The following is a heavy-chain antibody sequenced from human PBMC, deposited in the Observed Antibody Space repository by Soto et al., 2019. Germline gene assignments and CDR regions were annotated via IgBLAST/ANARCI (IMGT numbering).Heavy chain of an antibody. V-gene: IGHV1-18*01. Sequence: QVQLVQSGAEVKKPGASVKVSCKASGYTFTNYGITWVRQAPGQGLEWMGWINAYNGDANPAPKLQGRVTMTTDTSTRTAYLELRSLRSDETAMYYCASGQCAGGNCYATDYWGQGTLVTAAS. J-gene: IGHJ4*02. D-gene: IGHD2-15*01. CDR1: GYTFTNYG. CDR2: INAYNGDA. CDR3: ASGQCAGGNCYATDY.